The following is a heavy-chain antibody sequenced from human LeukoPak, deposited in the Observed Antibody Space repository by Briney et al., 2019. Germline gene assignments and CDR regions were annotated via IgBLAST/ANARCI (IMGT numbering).Heavy chain of an antibody. CDR3: ARLWSIAARGRWFDP. V-gene: IGHV5-51*01. J-gene: IGHJ5*02. CDR1: GYTFTSYW. Sequence: GESLKISCKWSGYTFTSYWIGWVRQMPGKGLEWMGIIYPGDSDTRYSPSFQGQVTISADKSISTAYLQWSGLKASDTAMYYCARLWSIAARGRWFDPWGQGTLVTVSS. CDR2: IYPGDSDT. D-gene: IGHD6-6*01.